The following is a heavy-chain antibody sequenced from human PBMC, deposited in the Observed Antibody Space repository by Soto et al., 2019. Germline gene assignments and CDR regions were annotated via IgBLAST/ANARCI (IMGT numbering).Heavy chain of an antibody. CDR1: VGTFSSYA. CDR2: IIPIFGTA. J-gene: IGHJ6*02. CDR3: ARAATSYYYYYGMDV. V-gene: IGHV1-69*12. Sequence: QVQLVQSGAEVKKPGSSVKVSCKASVGTFSSYASSWVRQAPGQGLEWMGGIIPIFGTANYAQKCQGRVTITADESTSTAYMELSSLRSEDTAVYYCARAATSYYYYYGMDVWGQGTTVTVSS.